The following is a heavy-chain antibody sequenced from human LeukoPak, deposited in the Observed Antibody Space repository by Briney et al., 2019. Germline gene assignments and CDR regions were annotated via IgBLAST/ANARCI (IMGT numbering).Heavy chain of an antibody. CDR2: IYYSGST. Sequence: PSETLSLTCTVSGGSISSYYWSWIRQPPGRGLEWIGYIYYSGSTNYNPSLKSRVTISVDTSKNQFSLKLSSVTAADTAVYYCGSTGDTAMVSPTTFDYWGQGTLVTVSS. D-gene: IGHD5-18*01. V-gene: IGHV4-59*01. CDR3: GSTGDTAMVSPTTFDY. CDR1: GGSISSYY. J-gene: IGHJ4*02.